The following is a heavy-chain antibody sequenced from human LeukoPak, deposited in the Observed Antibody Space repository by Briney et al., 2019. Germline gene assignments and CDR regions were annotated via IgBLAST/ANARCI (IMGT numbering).Heavy chain of an antibody. CDR1: GGSISSSSYY. CDR2: IYYSGST. Sequence: SETLSLTCTVSGGSISSSSYYWGWIRQPPGKGLEWIGSIYYSGSTYYNPSLKSRVTISVDTSKNQFSLKLSSVTAADTAVYYCARTYHYDSSGGPPFDYWGQGTLVTVSS. D-gene: IGHD3-22*01. J-gene: IGHJ4*02. V-gene: IGHV4-39*01. CDR3: ARTYHYDSSGGPPFDY.